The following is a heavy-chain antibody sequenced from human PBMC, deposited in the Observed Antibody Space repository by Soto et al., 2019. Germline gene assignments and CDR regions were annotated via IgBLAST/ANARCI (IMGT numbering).Heavy chain of an antibody. CDR1: GGSFSGYY. V-gene: IGHV4-34*01. Sequence: ETLSLTCAVYGGSFSGYYWSWIRQPPGKGLEWIGEINHSGSTNYNPSLKSRVTISVDTSKNQFSLKLSSVTAADTAVYYCARARPYYYDIWGQGTLVTVSS. J-gene: IGHJ4*02. D-gene: IGHD3-22*01. CDR2: INHSGST. CDR3: ARARPYYYDI.